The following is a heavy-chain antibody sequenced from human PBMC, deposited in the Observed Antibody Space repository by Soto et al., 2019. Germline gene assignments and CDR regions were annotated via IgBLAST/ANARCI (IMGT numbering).Heavy chain of an antibody. V-gene: IGHV4-30-4*01. CDR1: GGSVTSDEDY. CDR3: ATESGSTYGYFDH. J-gene: IGHJ4*02. CDR2: ISNSGST. D-gene: IGHD5-18*01. Sequence: SKTLSLTCTVSGGSVTSDEDYWTWIRQSPGKGLEWIGYISNSGSTGYNPSLKTRLSMXXXRXXXXXTLXLXXVTXADTAVYFCATESGSTYGYFDHWGQGTQVTVSS.